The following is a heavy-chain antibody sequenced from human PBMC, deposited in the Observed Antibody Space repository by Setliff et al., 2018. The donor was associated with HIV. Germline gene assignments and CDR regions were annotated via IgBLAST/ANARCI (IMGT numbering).Heavy chain of an antibody. CDR1: GDTFSSYP. CDR3: ARGVPVLRYFDWLSRLGY. Sequence: SVKVSCKSSGDTFSSYPITWVRQAPGQGLEWMGGIIPSLGTANYAQRFQGRVTFTADESTTTVYMELSSLRSEDTAMYYCARGVPVLRYFDWLSRLGYWGQGTLVTVS. V-gene: IGHV1-69*13. J-gene: IGHJ4*02. D-gene: IGHD3-9*01. CDR2: IIPSLGTA.